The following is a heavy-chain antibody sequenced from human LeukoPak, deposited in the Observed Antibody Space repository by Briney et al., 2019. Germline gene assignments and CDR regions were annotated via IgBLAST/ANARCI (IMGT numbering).Heavy chain of an antibody. CDR1: GFTFSSYW. Sequence: GGSLRLSCAASGFTFSSYWMSWVRQAPGKGLEWVANIKQDGSEKYYVDSVKGRFTISRDNAKNSLYLQMNSLRAEDTAVYYCARGGLKPLRFLEWLLGFGAFDIWGQGTMVTVSS. J-gene: IGHJ3*02. CDR2: IKQDGSEK. V-gene: IGHV3-7*01. D-gene: IGHD3-3*01. CDR3: ARGGLKPLRFLEWLLGFGAFDI.